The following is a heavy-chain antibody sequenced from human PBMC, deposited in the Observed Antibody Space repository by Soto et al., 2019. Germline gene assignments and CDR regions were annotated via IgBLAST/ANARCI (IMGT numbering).Heavy chain of an antibody. CDR3: ARDGDNWDHFASDY. Sequence: ASLKLACKSSGSTFSSYSISCVLQSLGQGLEWMGGIIPIFGTANYAQKFQGRVTITADESTSTVYMELSSLRSEDTAVYYCARDGDNWDHFASDYWGQGTLVTVSS. D-gene: IGHD1-20*01. V-gene: IGHV1-69*13. CDR1: GSTFSSYS. J-gene: IGHJ4*02. CDR2: IIPIFGTA.